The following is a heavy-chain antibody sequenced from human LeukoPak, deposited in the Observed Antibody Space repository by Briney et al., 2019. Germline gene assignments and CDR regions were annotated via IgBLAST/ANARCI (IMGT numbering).Heavy chain of an antibody. Sequence: GGSLRLSCAASGFTFSSYGMHWVRQAPGKGLEWVAFIRYDGSNKYYADSVKGRFTISRDNSKNTLYLHVNSLRAEDTAVYYCARAVRTRTANDAFDIWGQGTMVTVSS. D-gene: IGHD1-1*01. CDR1: GFTFSSYG. CDR3: ARAVRTRTANDAFDI. J-gene: IGHJ3*02. V-gene: IGHV3-30*02. CDR2: IRYDGSNK.